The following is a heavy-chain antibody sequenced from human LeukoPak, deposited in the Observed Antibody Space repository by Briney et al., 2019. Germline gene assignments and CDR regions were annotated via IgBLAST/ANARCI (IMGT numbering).Heavy chain of an antibody. CDR1: GFTFSTYA. Sequence: GGSLRLSCAASGFTFSTYAMTWVRQAPGKGLEWVSSITGSGGSTYYADSVKGRFTISRDNTENTVFLQMDSLRAEDTAVYYCARCRADSSGSADYWGQGTLVTVSP. D-gene: IGHD6-19*01. V-gene: IGHV3-23*01. J-gene: IGHJ4*02. CDR2: ITGSGGST. CDR3: ARCRADSSGSADY.